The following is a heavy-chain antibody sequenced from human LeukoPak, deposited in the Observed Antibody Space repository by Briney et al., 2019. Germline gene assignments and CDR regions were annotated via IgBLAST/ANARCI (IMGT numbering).Heavy chain of an antibody. V-gene: IGHV3-48*01. D-gene: IGHD2-15*01. CDR1: GFTFNSYR. Sequence: GGSLRLSCAASGFTFNSYRMTWIRQAPGKGLEWISYINEGSTNIYYADSVKGRFTISRDNAKNSLYMQMNSLRAEDTAVYYCARDKGGPDYWGQGTLVTVSS. CDR2: INEGSTNI. CDR3: ARDKGGPDY. J-gene: IGHJ4*02.